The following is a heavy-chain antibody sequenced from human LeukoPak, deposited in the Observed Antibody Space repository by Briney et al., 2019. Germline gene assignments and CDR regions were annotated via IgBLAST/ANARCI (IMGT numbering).Heavy chain of an antibody. CDR3: ARDGRASSSWTYYFDY. J-gene: IGHJ4*02. D-gene: IGHD6-13*01. CDR2: IYTSGST. Sequence: SETLSLTCTVSGGSISSYYWSWIRQPAGKGLEWIGRIYTSGSTNYNPSLKSRVTMSVDASKNQFSLKLSSVTAADTAVYYCARDGRASSSWTYYFDYWGQGTLVTVSS. CDR1: GGSISSYY. V-gene: IGHV4-4*07.